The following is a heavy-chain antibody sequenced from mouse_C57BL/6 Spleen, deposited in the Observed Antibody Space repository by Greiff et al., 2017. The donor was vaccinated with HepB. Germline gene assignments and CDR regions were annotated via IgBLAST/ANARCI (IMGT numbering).Heavy chain of an antibody. CDR1: GFTFSSYA. D-gene: IGHD2-3*01. J-gene: IGHJ1*03. V-gene: IGHV5-4*01. CDR2: ISDGGSYT. CDR3: ARDDGYSWYFDV. Sequence: DVQLVESGGGLVKPGGSLKLSCAASGFTFSSYAMSWVRQTPEKRLEWVATISDGGSYTYYPDNVKGRFTISRDNAKNNLYLQMSHLKSEDTAMYYCARDDGYSWYFDVWGTGTTVTVSS.